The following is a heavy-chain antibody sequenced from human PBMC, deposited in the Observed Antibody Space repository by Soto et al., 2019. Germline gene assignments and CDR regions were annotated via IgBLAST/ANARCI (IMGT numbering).Heavy chain of an antibody. V-gene: IGHV4-59*01. Sequence: QVQLQESGPGLVKPSETLSLTCTVSGGSISSYYWSWIRQPPGKGLEWIGYIYYSGSTNYNPSLKSRVTISVDTSKNPFSLKLSFVTAADTAVYYCARDHGVYYGSGRGGAFDIWGQGTMVTVSS. D-gene: IGHD3-10*01. CDR2: IYYSGST. CDR3: ARDHGVYYGSGRGGAFDI. J-gene: IGHJ3*02. CDR1: GGSISSYY.